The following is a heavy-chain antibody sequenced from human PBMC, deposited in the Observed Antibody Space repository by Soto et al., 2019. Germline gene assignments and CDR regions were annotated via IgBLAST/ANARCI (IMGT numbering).Heavy chain of an antibody. V-gene: IGHV4-34*01. CDR3: ARGLRMVRGVMGY. D-gene: IGHD3-10*01. CDR1: GGSFSGYY. Sequence: PSETLSLTCAVYGGSFSGYYWSWIRQPPGKGLEWIGEINHSGSTNYNPSLKSRVTISVDTSKNQFSLKLSSVTAADTAVYYCARGLRMVRGVMGYWGQGTLVTVSS. J-gene: IGHJ4*02. CDR2: INHSGST.